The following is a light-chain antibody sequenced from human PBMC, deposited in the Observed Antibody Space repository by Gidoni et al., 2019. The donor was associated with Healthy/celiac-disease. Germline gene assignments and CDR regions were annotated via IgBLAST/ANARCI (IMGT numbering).Light chain of an antibody. CDR3: QQSYSTPYT. V-gene: IGKV1-39*01. J-gene: IGKJ2*01. CDR1: QSMSSY. CDR2: AAS. Sequence: DIQMTQPPSSLSASVGDRVTITCRASQSMSSYLNWYQQKPGKAPKLLIYAASSLQSGVPSRFSGSGSGTDFTLTISSLQPEDFATYYCQQSYSTPYTFGQGTKLEIK.